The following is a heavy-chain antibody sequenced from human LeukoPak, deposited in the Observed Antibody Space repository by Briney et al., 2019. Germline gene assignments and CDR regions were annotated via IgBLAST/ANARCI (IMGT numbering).Heavy chain of an antibody. CDR2: ISWNGVDT. J-gene: IGHJ4*02. CDR1: GITFYDYA. CDR3: AKSHVSTATGTGRYFDY. Sequence: GGALRLSFAASGITFYDYAMTWVRQPPGKGLEGVSIISWNGVDTSYADSVQGRFTISRDNSKNSLYLQMNSLRAEDTAVYYCAKSHVSTATGTGRYFDYWGQGTLVTVSS. D-gene: IGHD3-9*01. V-gene: IGHV3-43D*03.